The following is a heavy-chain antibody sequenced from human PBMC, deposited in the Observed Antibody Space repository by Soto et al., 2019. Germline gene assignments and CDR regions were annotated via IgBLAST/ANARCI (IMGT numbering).Heavy chain of an antibody. CDR3: ARAYGDRRYYFAY. J-gene: IGHJ4*02. CDR1: GGSISSGGYY. CDR2: IYYSGST. V-gene: IGHV4-31*03. D-gene: IGHD4-17*01. Sequence: QVQLQESGPGLVKPSQTLSLTCTVSGGSISSGGYYWSWIRQHPGKGLEWIGYIYYSGSTYYNPSLKSRVTISVATSKNQFPLKLRSVPAADTAVYYCARAYGDRRYYFAYWGQGTLVTVSS.